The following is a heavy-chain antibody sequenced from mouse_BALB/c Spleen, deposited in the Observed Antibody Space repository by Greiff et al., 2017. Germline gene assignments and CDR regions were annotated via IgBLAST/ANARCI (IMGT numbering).Heavy chain of an antibody. J-gene: IGHJ3*01. CDR1: GYTFTSYW. D-gene: IGHD2-14*01. CDR2: IYPSDSYT. Sequence: VQLQQPGAELVRPGASVKLSCKASGYTFTSYWINWVKQRPGQGLEWIGNIYPSDSYTNYNQKFKDKATLTVDKSSSTAYMQLSSPTSEDSAVYYCTRARDRYDVFAYWGQGTLVTVSA. V-gene: IGHV1-69*02. CDR3: TRARDRYDVFAY.